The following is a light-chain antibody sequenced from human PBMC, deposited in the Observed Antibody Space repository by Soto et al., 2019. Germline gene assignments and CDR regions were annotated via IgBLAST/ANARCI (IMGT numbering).Light chain of an antibody. J-gene: IGKJ5*01. V-gene: IGKV3-15*01. Sequence: EIVLTQSPATLSVSPGERATLSCRASQSVSSHLAWYQHKPGQAPRLLIYGASTRATGVPAWFSGSGSATEFTLTISSLQSEDFALYYWQQYGQEQITCGQGTQLEIK. CDR2: GAS. CDR3: QQYGQEQIT. CDR1: QSVSSH.